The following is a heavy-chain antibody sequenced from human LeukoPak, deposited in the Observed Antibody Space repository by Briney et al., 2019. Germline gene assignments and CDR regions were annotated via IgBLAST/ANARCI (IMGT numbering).Heavy chain of an antibody. CDR2: IYYSGST. CDR1: GGSISSGGYY. CDR3: ARVSDCSGGSCYYFYY. J-gene: IGHJ4*02. Sequence: SETLSLTCTVSGGSISSGGYYWSWNRQHPGGGGEGSVYIYYSGSTYYHPSLKSRVTISVYTSKNQFSLKLSSVTAADTAVYYCARVSDCSGGSCYYFYYWGQGTLVTVSS. D-gene: IGHD2-15*01. V-gene: IGHV4-31*03.